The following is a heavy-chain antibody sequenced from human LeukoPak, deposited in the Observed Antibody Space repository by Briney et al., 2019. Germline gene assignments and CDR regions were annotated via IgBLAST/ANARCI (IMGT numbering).Heavy chain of an antibody. CDR2: ISGSGGST. V-gene: IGHV3-23*01. D-gene: IGHD4-17*01. CDR3: AKQLTVTPQPTNFDY. J-gene: IGHJ4*02. CDR1: GLTFTSCS. Sequence: GASLTLFWAASGLTFTSCSTSWVRHAPGRWRGWVSAISGSGGSTYYAVSVKGPFTISRDNSKNTLYLQMNSLRAEDTAVYYCAKQLTVTPQPTNFDYWGQGALVTVSS.